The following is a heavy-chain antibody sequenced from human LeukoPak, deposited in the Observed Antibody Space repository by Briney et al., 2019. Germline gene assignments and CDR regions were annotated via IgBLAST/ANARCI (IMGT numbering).Heavy chain of an antibody. Sequence: SETLSLTCTVSGGSISSYYWSWIRQPPGKGLEWIGYIYYNGSTNYSPSRKSRVTISVDTPKNQFSLKLSSVTAADTAVYYCARARGRAAAGPFDYWGQGTLVTVSS. D-gene: IGHD6-13*01. CDR2: IYYNGST. V-gene: IGHV4-59*01. CDR1: GGSISSYY. J-gene: IGHJ4*02. CDR3: ARARGRAAAGPFDY.